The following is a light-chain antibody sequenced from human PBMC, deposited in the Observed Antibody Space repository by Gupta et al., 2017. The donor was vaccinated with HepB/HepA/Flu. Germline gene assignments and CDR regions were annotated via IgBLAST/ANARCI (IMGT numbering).Light chain of an antibody. CDR2: DVS. CDR3: SSYEISSHVL. V-gene: IGLV2-14*03. J-gene: IGLJ2*01. Sequence: QSALTQPASVSGSPGQSISISCTGTSSDVGGYNYVSWYQQHPGKAPKLIIFDVSDRPSWVSNRFSGSTSGNTASLTISGLQTEDEADYYCSSYEISSHVLFGGGTKLTVL. CDR1: SSDVGGYNY.